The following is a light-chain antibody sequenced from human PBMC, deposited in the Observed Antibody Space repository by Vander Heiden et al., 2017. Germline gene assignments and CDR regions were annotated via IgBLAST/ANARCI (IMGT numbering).Light chain of an antibody. J-gene: IGLJ1*01. CDR2: EVS. CDR1: SSDVGSYNL. CDR3: CSYAGSSTFYV. Sequence: QSALTPPASVSGSPGQSTTISCTGTSSDVGSYNLVSWYQQHPGKAPKLMIYEVSKRPSGVSNRFSGSKSGNTASLTISGLQAEDEADYYCCSYAGSSTFYVFGTGTKVTVL. V-gene: IGLV2-23*02.